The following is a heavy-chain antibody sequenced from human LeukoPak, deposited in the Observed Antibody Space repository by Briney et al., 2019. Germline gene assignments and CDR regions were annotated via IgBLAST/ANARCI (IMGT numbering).Heavy chain of an antibody. J-gene: IGHJ4*02. CDR3: ARVTGNYGSGSYGDY. CDR2: ISAYNGNT. CDR1: GYTFTSYG. Sequence: GASVKVSCKASGYTFTSYGISWVRQAPGQGLEWMGWISAYNGNTNYAQKLQGRVTMTTGTSTSTAYMELRSLRSDDTAVYYCARVTGNYGSGSYGDYWGQGTLVTVSS. V-gene: IGHV1-18*01. D-gene: IGHD3-10*01.